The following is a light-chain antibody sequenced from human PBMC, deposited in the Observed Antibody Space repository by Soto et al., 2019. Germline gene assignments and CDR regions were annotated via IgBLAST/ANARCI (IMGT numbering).Light chain of an antibody. CDR3: QQTYSTPRT. V-gene: IGKV1-39*01. Sequence: DIQMNQSPSSLSASVGDRVTITCRAGQYIGRYLNWYQQKPGKAPKLLIYAASSLHSGVPSRFSGSGSGTDFTLTISSLQPEDFATYSCQQTYSTPRTFGGGTKVDIK. CDR2: AAS. CDR1: QYIGRY. J-gene: IGKJ4*01.